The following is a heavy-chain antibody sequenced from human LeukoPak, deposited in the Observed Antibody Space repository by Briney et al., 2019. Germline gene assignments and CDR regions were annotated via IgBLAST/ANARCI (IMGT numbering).Heavy chain of an antibody. V-gene: IGHV4-59*05. Sequence: AGGSLRLSCAASGFTFSSYSMNWVRQAPGKWLEWIGTIFNSGSTHYNPSLKSRVTISVDTSKNQFSLNLSSVTAADTAVYYCATPSYSSSWGTIDVWGQGTMVTVSS. CDR2: IFNSGST. CDR3: ATPSYSSSWGTIDV. CDR1: GFTFSSYSMN. J-gene: IGHJ3*01. D-gene: IGHD6-13*01.